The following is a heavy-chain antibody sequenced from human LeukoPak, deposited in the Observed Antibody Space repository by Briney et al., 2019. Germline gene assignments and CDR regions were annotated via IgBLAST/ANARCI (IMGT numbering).Heavy chain of an antibody. J-gene: IGHJ4*02. CDR2: VTNSGDIT. Sequence: GGSLRLSCAASGFTFSSYAMSWVRQAPGKGLEWVSGVTNSGDITYYADSVKGRFTISRDNSKNTPYLQMNSLRADDTAVYYCAKNLYYDILTTWDYWGQGTLVTVSS. V-gene: IGHV3-23*05. CDR3: AKNLYYDILTTWDY. D-gene: IGHD3-9*01. CDR1: GFTFSSYA.